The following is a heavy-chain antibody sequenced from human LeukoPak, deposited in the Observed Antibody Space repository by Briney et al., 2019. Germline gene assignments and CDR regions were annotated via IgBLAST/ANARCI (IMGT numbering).Heavy chain of an antibody. CDR3: ASVGVSGWYYFDY. D-gene: IGHD6-19*01. V-gene: IGHV3-74*01. Sequence: LAGGSLRLSCAASGFTFSNYWMHWVRQAPGKGLVWVSRINTDGSSTDYADSVKGRFTISRDNAKNTLYLQMNSLRAEDTAVYYCASVGVSGWYYFDYWGQGTLVTVSS. CDR2: INTDGSST. J-gene: IGHJ4*02. CDR1: GFTFSNYW.